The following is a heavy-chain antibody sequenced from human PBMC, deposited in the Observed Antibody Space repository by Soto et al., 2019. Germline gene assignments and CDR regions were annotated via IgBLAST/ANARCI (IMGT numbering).Heavy chain of an antibody. J-gene: IGHJ6*02. V-gene: IGHV3-30*18. D-gene: IGHD1-26*01. CDR2: ISFDGLKK. Sequence: LSLSCAASGLTFHRHDMHWVRQTPGKGLEWVAVISFDGLKKYYADSVKGRFTISRDNTNTTLFLQMNTLRPEDTAVYYCAQDRSGSYPFYYGMDVWGQGTTVTVSS. CDR3: AQDRSGSYPFYYGMDV. CDR1: GLTFHRHD.